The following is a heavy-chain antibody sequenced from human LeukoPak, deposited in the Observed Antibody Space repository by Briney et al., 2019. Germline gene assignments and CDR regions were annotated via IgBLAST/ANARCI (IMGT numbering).Heavy chain of an antibody. CDR1: GYTFTSYA. V-gene: IGHV7-4-1*02. D-gene: IGHD5-12*01. CDR2: INTNTGNP. J-gene: IGHJ4*02. Sequence: ASVEVSCKASGYTFTSYAMNWVRQAPGQGLEWMGWINTNTGNPTYAQGFTGRFVFSLDTSVSTAYLQISSLKAEDTAVYYCARVEATNTWYYFDYWGQGTLVTVSS. CDR3: ARVEATNTWYYFDY.